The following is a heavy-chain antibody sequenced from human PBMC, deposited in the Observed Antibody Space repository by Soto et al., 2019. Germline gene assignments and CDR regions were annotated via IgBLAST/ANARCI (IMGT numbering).Heavy chain of an antibody. CDR2: IYRTGST. V-gene: IGHV4-4*02. CDR1: GGSFTSNNW. J-gene: IGHJ4*02. D-gene: IGHD1-7*01. Sequence: QVQLQESGPGLVKPSGTLSLTCAVSGGSFTSNNWWTWVRQPPGQGLEWIGEIYRTGSTNYNPSLKSRATISLDKAENQFSLKVTSPTAADTAVYYCATRDPGTSVDYWGQGTLVTVSS. CDR3: ATRDPGTSVDY.